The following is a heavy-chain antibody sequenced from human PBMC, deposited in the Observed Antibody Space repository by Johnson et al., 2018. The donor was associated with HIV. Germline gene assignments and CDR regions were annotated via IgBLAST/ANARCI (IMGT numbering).Heavy chain of an antibody. CDR1: GFTFSSYP. CDR2: ISYDGGNK. D-gene: IGHD3-22*01. V-gene: IGHV3-30-3*01. Sequence: QVQLVESGGGVVQPGRSLRLSCAASGFTFSSYPMHWVRQAPGKGLEWVAIISYDGGNKYYADSVKGRFTISRDNSKDTLYLQMNSLRAEDTAVYYCARDPSYDMAHTDGFDIWGQGTMVTVSS. CDR3: ARDPSYDMAHTDGFDI. J-gene: IGHJ3*02.